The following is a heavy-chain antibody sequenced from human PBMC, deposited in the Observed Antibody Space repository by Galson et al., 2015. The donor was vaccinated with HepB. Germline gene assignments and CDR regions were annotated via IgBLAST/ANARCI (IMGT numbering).Heavy chain of an antibody. CDR1: GYTFTSYG. V-gene: IGHV1-18*04. CDR3: AREGGWMGTQADYYFDY. CDR2: ISAYNGNT. D-gene: IGHD2-2*03. J-gene: IGHJ4*02. Sequence: SVKVSCKASGYTFTSYGISWVRQAPGQGLEWMGWISAYNGNTNYAQKLQGRVTMTTDTSTSTAYMELSSLRSEDTAVYYCAREGGWMGTQADYYFDYWGQGTLVTVSS.